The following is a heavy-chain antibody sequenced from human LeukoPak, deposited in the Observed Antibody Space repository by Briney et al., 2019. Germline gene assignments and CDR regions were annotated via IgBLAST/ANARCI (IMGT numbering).Heavy chain of an antibody. CDR1: GFTVSSNY. J-gene: IGHJ4*02. D-gene: IGHD3-9*01. CDR3: ARPDRHYDILTLRY. V-gene: IGHV3-66*04. Sequence: PGGSLRLSCAASGFTVSSNYMSWVRQAPGKGLEWVSVIYSGGSTYYADSVKGRFTISRDNSKNTLYLQMNSLRAEDTAVYYCARPDRHYDILTLRYWGQGTLVTVSS. CDR2: IYSGGST.